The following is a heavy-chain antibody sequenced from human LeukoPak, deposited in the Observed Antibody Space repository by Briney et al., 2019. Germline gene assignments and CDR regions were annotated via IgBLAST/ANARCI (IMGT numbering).Heavy chain of an antibody. CDR2: IIPIFGTA. CDR1: GGTSSSYA. CDR3: ARDVRYNWNDEGDAFDI. V-gene: IGHV1-69*13. Sequence: ASVKVSCKASGGTSSSYAISWVRQAPGQGLEWMGGIIPIFGTANYAQKFQGRVTITADESTSTAYMELSSLRSEDTAVYYCARDVRYNWNDEGDAFDIWGQGTMVTVSS. D-gene: IGHD1-1*01. J-gene: IGHJ3*02.